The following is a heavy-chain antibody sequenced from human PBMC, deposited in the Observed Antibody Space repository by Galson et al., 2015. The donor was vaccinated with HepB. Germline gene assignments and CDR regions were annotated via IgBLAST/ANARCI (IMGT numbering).Heavy chain of an antibody. D-gene: IGHD2-2*01. J-gene: IGHJ3*02. CDR2: ISYSGSNK. CDR3: ARDCRPTGCTVVVPAAWEAFDK. V-gene: IGHV3-30-3*01. Sequence: SLRLSCAASGFTFTNYAMHWVRQAPGKGLEWVAAISYSGSNKYYADSVKGRFTISRDNSKNTLYLQMNSLRAEDTAVYYCARDCRPTGCTVVVPAAWEAFDKGGQGSMGSASS. CDR1: GFTFTNYA.